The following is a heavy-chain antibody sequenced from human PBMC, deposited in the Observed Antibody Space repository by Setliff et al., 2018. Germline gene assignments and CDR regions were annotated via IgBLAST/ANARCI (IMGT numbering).Heavy chain of an antibody. CDR1: GFSFSNYG. CDR3: AKDRVPDGKWDFDS. D-gene: IGHD2-8*01. V-gene: IGHV3-23*01. Sequence: QPGGSLRLSCVASGFSFSNYGMTWVRQAPGKGLEFVSGVDQGANTYYGDSVKGRFTISRDNSQNTVYLQMTNLRVEDTAIYYCAKDRVPDGKWDFDSSGPGILVTVSS. CDR2: VDQGANT. J-gene: IGHJ4*02.